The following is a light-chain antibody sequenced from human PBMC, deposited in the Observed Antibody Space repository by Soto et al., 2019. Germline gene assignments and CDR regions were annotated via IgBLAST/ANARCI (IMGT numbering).Light chain of an antibody. CDR1: QSVSSN. Sequence: EIVMTQSPTLSVSPGERATLSCRASQSVSSNLAWYQQKPGQAPRLLIYGASTRATGIPARFSGSGSGTEFTLTISSLQSEDFAVYYCQQYNNWPFPSWTFGQGTKVEIK. J-gene: IGKJ1*01. CDR3: QQYNNWPFPSWT. CDR2: GAS. V-gene: IGKV3-15*01.